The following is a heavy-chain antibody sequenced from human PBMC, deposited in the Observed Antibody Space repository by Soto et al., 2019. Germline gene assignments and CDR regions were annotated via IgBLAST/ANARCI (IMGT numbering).Heavy chain of an antibody. V-gene: IGHV1-69*01. J-gene: IGHJ6*02. CDR2: IIPICGTA. CDR1: VGTFSSYA. D-gene: IGHD2-15*01. Sequence: QVQLVQSGAEVKKPGSSVKVSCKASVGTFSSYAISWVRQAPGQGLEWMGGIIPICGTANCAQKFQGRVTITADASTSTAYMELSSLRSEDTAVYYCARKICSGGSCYYDRDDYGMDVWGQGTTVTVSS. CDR3: ARKICSGGSCYYDRDDYGMDV.